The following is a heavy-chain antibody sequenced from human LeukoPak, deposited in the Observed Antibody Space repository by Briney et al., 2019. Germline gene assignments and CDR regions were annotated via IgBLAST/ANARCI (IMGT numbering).Heavy chain of an antibody. Sequence: GGSLRLSCAASGFTDRSNEMRWVRQAPGKGLEWVSSISGGSTYYADSRKGRFTISRDNSKNTLYLQMNSLRAEDTRVYYCKKDYPGDFLNRSYYYYYMDVWGKGTTVTVSS. J-gene: IGHJ6*03. D-gene: IGHD3-9*01. V-gene: IGHV3-38-3*01. CDR3: KKDYPGDFLNRSYYYYYMDV. CDR1: GFTDRSNE. CDR2: ISGGST.